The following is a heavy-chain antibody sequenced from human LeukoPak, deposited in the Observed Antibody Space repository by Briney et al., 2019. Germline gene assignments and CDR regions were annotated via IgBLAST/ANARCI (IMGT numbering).Heavy chain of an antibody. D-gene: IGHD3-10*01. J-gene: IGHJ5*02. CDR1: GGSFSGYY. Sequence: SETLSLTCAVYGGSFSGYYWSWIRQPPGKGLEWIGEINHSGSTNYNPSLKSRVTISVDTSKSQFSLKLTSVTAADTAVYYCARLGPNWFDPWGQGTLVTVSS. V-gene: IGHV4-34*01. CDR3: ARLGPNWFDP. CDR2: INHSGST.